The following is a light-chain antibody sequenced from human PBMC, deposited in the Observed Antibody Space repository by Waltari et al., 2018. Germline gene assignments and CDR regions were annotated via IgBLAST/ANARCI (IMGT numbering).Light chain of an antibody. CDR2: EVT. CDR3: SSYAGSNNLV. Sequence: QSALTQPPSASGSPGQSVTISCTGTSSDVGDYVSWYQQHPGKAPKLMISEVTKRPSGVPGRFSGSKSGNTASLTVSGLQADDEADYYCSSYAGSNNLVFGGGTKLTVL. J-gene: IGLJ2*01. CDR1: SSDVGDY. V-gene: IGLV2-8*01.